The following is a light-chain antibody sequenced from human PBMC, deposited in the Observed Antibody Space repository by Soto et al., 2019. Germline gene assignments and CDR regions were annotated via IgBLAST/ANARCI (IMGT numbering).Light chain of an antibody. CDR2: AAS. J-gene: IGKJ1*01. V-gene: IGKV1-8*01. Sequence: AIRMAQSPSSLSASTGDRVTITCRASQGISSYLAWYQQKPGKAPKLLIYAASTLQSGVPSRFSGSGSGTDFTLTISCLQSKDFATYYCQQYYTRCTFGQGTKVDIK. CDR3: QQYYTRCT. CDR1: QGISSY.